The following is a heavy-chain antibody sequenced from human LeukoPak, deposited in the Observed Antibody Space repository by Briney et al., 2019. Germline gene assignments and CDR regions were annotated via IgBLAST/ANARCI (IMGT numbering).Heavy chain of an antibody. Sequence: SETLSLTCTVSGGSISSYYWSWIRQPAGKGLEWIGRVYNTGSTNHNPSLKSRVTISVDTSKNQFSLKLSSVTAADTAVYYCARAPYYDFWQAPRDYYMDVWGKGTTVTVSS. V-gene: IGHV4-4*07. D-gene: IGHD3-3*01. CDR2: VYNTGST. J-gene: IGHJ6*03. CDR1: GGSISSYY. CDR3: ARAPYYDFWQAPRDYYMDV.